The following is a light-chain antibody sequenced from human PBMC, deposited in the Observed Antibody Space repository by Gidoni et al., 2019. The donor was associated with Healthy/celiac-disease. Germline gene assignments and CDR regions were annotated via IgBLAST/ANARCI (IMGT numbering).Light chain of an antibody. J-gene: IGKJ5*01. CDR1: QSVSSY. CDR3: QQRSNWPPFSIT. Sequence: EIVLTQSPATLSLSPGERATLSCRASQSVSSYLAWYQQKPGQAPRLLIYDASNRATGIPARFSGSGSGTDFTLTISSLEPEDFAVYYCQQRSNWPPFSITFXQXTRLEIK. V-gene: IGKV3-11*01. CDR2: DAS.